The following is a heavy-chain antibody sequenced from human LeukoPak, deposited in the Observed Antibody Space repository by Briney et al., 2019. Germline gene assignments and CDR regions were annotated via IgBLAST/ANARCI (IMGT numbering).Heavy chain of an antibody. Sequence: PGGSLRLSCAASGFTVSSNYMSWVRQAPGKGLEWVSVIYSGGSTYYADTVKGRFTISRDSSKNTMYLQMNSLRAEDTAVYYCASRNVDSSGYPFDYWGQGTLVTVSS. CDR3: ASRNVDSSGYPFDY. V-gene: IGHV3-66*01. CDR1: GFTVSSNY. CDR2: IYSGGST. J-gene: IGHJ4*02. D-gene: IGHD3-22*01.